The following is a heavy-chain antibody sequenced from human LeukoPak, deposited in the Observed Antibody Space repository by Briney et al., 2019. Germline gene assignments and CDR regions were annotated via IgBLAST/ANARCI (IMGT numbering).Heavy chain of an antibody. V-gene: IGHV3-7*01. J-gene: IGHJ2*01. CDR2: IKQDGSEK. CDR3: HLVGAKDDGYFDL. Sequence: GGSLRLSCAASGFTFSSYWMSWVRQAPGKGLEWVANIKQDGSEKYYVDSVKGRFTISRDNAKNSLYLQMNSLRAEDTAVYYAHLVGAKDDGYFDLWGRGTLVTVSS. CDR1: GFTFSSYW. D-gene: IGHD1-26*01.